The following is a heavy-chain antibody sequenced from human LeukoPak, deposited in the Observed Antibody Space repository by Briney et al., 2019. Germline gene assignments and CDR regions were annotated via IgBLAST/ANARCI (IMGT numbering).Heavy chain of an antibody. D-gene: IGHD3-22*01. CDR3: ARDLYYYDSSGLEFGY. CDR2: IWYDGNNK. Sequence: GGSLRLSCAAAGFTFSSYGMHWVRQAPGKGLEWVAIIWYDGNNKYYADSVKGRFTISRDNSKNTLYLQMNSLRAEDTAVYYCARDLYYYDSSGLEFGYWGQGTLVTVSS. J-gene: IGHJ4*02. CDR1: GFTFSSYG. V-gene: IGHV3-33*01.